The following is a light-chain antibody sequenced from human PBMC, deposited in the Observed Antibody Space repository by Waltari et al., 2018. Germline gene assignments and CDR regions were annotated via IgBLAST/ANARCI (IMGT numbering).Light chain of an antibody. V-gene: IGKV3-11*01. J-gene: IGKJ4*01. CDR1: QSIRGL. Sequence: EIVLTQSPVTLSLSPGEGDTLSCRTSQSIRGLLAWYQQKPGQAPRLLIDDTSIRATGIPARFSGSGSGTDFTLTISSLEPEDFAVYYCQQRSNWPLTFGGGTKVEIK. CDR3: QQRSNWPLT. CDR2: DTS.